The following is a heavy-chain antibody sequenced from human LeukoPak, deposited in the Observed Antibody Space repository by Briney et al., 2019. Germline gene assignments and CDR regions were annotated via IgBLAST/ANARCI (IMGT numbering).Heavy chain of an antibody. D-gene: IGHD6-13*01. CDR3: ARAPRRAAAGIYWFDP. V-gene: IGHV4-34*01. CDR2: INHSGST. CDR1: GGSFSGYY. Sequence: PSETLSLTCAVYGGSFSGYYWSWIRQPPGKGLEWIGEINHSGSTNYNPSLKSRVTISVDTSKNQFSLKLSSVTAADTAVYYCARAPRRAAAGIYWFDPWGQGTLVTVSS. J-gene: IGHJ5*02.